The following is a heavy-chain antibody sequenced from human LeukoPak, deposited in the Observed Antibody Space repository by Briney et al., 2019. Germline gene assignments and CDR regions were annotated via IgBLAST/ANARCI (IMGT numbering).Heavy chain of an antibody. Sequence: GRSLRLSCAASGFTFSSYAMHWVRQAPGKGLEWVAVISYDGSNKYYADSVKGRFTISRDNSKNTLYLQMNSLRAEDTAVYYCANLRASYTYTFDYWGQGTLVTVSS. CDR1: GFTFSSYA. V-gene: IGHV3-30-3*01. J-gene: IGHJ4*02. D-gene: IGHD3-16*01. CDR3: ANLRASYTYTFDY. CDR2: ISYDGSNK.